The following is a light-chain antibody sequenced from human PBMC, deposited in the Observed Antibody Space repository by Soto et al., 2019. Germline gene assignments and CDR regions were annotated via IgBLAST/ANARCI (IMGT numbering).Light chain of an antibody. J-gene: IGLJ1*01. CDR1: SSDVRNYHL. Sequence: QSVLAQPASVSGSPGQSITISCTGSSSDVRNYHLVSWYQQYPGKASKLIIYEGSKRPSGVSNRFSGSRSGNTASLTISGLQPEDEADYYCCSYGGSSTFDVYGTGTKVTVL. CDR3: CSYGGSSTFDV. CDR2: EGS. V-gene: IGLV2-23*03.